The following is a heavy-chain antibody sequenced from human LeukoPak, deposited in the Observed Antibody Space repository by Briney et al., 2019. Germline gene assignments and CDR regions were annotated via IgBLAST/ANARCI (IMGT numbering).Heavy chain of an antibody. Sequence: GGSLRLSCAASGFTFSRSVMSWVRQATGKGLEWVAVISYDGSNKYYADSVKGRFTISRDNSKNTLYLQMNSLRAEDTAVYYCAKDGALDAFDIWGQGTMVTVSS. CDR2: ISYDGSNK. CDR1: GFTFSRSV. J-gene: IGHJ3*02. CDR3: AKDGALDAFDI. V-gene: IGHV3-30*18.